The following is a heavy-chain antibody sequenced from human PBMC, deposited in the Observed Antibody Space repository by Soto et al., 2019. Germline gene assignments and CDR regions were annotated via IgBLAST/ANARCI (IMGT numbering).Heavy chain of an antibody. CDR2: IYYSGST. D-gene: IGHD6-13*01. Sequence: QVQLQESGPGLVKPSETLSLTCTVSGGSISSYYWSWIRQPPGKGLEWIGYIYYSGSTNYNPSLKRRVTISVDTSKHKCSLKLSSVNAADTAVYYCARALYSSSWYDYWGQGTLVTVSS. CDR3: ARALYSSSWYDY. V-gene: IGHV4-59*01. J-gene: IGHJ4*02. CDR1: GGSISSYY.